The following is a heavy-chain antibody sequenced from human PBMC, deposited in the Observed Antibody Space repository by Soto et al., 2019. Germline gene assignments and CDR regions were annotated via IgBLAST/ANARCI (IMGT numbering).Heavy chain of an antibody. J-gene: IGHJ4*02. D-gene: IGHD1-26*01. CDR2: MNPNSGNT. CDR1: GGTFSSYT. Sequence: ASVKVSCKASGGTFSSYTISWVRQATGQGLEWMGWMNPNSGNTGYAQKFQGRVTMTRNTSISTAYMELSSLRSEDTAVYYCARDKVGAKDYWGQGTLVTVSS. CDR3: ARDKVGAKDY. V-gene: IGHV1-8*02.